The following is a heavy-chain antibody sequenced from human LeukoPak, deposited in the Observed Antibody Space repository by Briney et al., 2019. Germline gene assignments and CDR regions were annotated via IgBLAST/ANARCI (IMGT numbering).Heavy chain of an antibody. CDR1: GFTFSSYA. CDR3: AKNSGYSSSSGYYYYMDV. D-gene: IGHD6-13*01. V-gene: IGHV3-23*01. J-gene: IGHJ6*03. CDR2: ISGSGGST. Sequence: GGSLRLSCAASGFTFSSYAMSWVRQAPGKGLEWVSAISGSGGSTYYADSVKGRFTISRDNSKNTLYLQMNSLTAEDTAVYYCAKNSGYSSSSGYYYYMDVWGKGTTVTVSS.